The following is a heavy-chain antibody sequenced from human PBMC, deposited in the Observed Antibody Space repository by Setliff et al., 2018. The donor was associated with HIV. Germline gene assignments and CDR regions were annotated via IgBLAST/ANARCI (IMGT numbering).Heavy chain of an antibody. CDR3: ARPTTGLGGGAAFDI. CDR1: GESFSGYY. Sequence: PSETLSLTCAVYGESFSGYYWSWIRQPPGKGLEWIGEINHSGSTNYNPSLKSRVTISVDTSRNQFSLRLNSVTAADTAVYYCARPTTGLGGGAAFDIWGQGTMVTVSS. J-gene: IGHJ3*02. V-gene: IGHV4-34*01. CDR2: INHSGST. D-gene: IGHD2-8*01.